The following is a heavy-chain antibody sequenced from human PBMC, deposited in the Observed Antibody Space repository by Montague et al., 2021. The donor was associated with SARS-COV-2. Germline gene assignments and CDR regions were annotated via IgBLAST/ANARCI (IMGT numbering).Heavy chain of an antibody. CDR1: GYSFTSYW. Sequence: QSGAEVKTPGESLKISCKGSGYSFTSYWIDWVRQMPGKGLEWMGIIYPGDSDTRYSPSFHGQVTISADKSISTAYLQWGSLKASDTAMYYCARHPRYCSGGSCYFGGEFDYWGQGTLVTVSS. V-gene: IGHV5-51*01. CDR3: ARHPRYCSGGSCYFGGEFDY. J-gene: IGHJ4*02. D-gene: IGHD2-15*01. CDR2: IYPGDSDT.